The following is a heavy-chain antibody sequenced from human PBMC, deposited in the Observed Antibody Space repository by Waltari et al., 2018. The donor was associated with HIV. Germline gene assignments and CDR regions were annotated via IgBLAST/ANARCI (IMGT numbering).Heavy chain of an antibody. CDR2: INHSGST. V-gene: IGHV4-34*01. J-gene: IGHJ4*02. Sequence: QVQLQQWGAGLLKPSETLSLTCAVYGGSFSGYYWSWIRQPPGKGLEWIGEINHSGSTNYNPSLKSRVTISVDTSKNQFSLKLSSVTAADTAVYYCARMIITGTQLRPFDYWGQGTLVTVSS. CDR3: ARMIITGTQLRPFDY. D-gene: IGHD1-20*01. CDR1: GGSFSGYY.